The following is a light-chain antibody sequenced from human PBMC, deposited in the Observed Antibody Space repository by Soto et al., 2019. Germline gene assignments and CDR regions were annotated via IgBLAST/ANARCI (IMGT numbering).Light chain of an antibody. CDR1: NSNIGSNY. Sequence: QSVLTRPRSASGTPGQTVTISCSGRNSNIGSNYVYWYQQLPGTAPRLLMYRADQRPSGVPDRFSGSKSGTSASLAISGLRSEDEADYYCAAWDDTLSGLVFGGGTKVTVL. J-gene: IGLJ2*01. V-gene: IGLV1-47*01. CDR3: AAWDDTLSGLV. CDR2: RAD.